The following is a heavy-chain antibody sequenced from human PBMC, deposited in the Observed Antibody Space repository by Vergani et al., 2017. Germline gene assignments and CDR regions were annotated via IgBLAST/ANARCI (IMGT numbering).Heavy chain of an antibody. V-gene: IGHV3-21*06. J-gene: IGHJ6*02. Sequence: VQLVESGGGLVKPGGSLRLSCAASGFTFSDFSMSWVRQAPGKGLEWVAFIGSSGPYINYADSVKGRFIISRENNNNSLFLQLRSLRAEDAAVYYCARDCTSGGCPDNYGMDVWGQGATVTVSS. CDR3: ARDCTSGGCPDNYGMDV. CDR1: GFTFSDFS. CDR2: IGSSGPYI. D-gene: IGHD2-8*01.